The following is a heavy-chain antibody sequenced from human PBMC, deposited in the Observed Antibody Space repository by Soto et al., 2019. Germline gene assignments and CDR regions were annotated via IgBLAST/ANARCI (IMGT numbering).Heavy chain of an antibody. J-gene: IGHJ4*02. V-gene: IGHV2-5*02. Sequence: QITLKESGPPLVKPTQPLTLTCTVSGFSLTTNGVGVGWFRQPPGKALEWLALIYRDDDKRYRPSLKSRVTITKDNPKNQVVLTMTNMDPVDTATYYCAHTVARGAYWETFNYWGQGTLVTVSS. CDR1: GFSLTTNGVG. CDR2: IYRDDDK. D-gene: IGHD1-26*01. CDR3: AHTVARGAYWETFNY.